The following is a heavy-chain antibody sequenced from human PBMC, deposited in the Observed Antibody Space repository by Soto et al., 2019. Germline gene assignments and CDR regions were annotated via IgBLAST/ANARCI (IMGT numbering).Heavy chain of an antibody. CDR1: GGSFSGYY. D-gene: IGHD5-12*01. CDR3: ARGVDIVATSHGCYFAY. V-gene: IGHV4-34*01. Sequence: SETLSLTCAVYGGSFSGYYWSWIRQPPGKGLEWIGEINHSGSTNYNPSLKSRVTISVDTSKNQFSLKLSSVTAADTAVYYCARGVDIVATSHGCYFAYSGQRTLVTVSS. J-gene: IGHJ4*02. CDR2: INHSGST.